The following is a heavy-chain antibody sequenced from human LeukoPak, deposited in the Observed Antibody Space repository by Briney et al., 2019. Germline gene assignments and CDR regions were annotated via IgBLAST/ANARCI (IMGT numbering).Heavy chain of an antibody. CDR2: INPNSGGT. V-gene: IGHV1-2*02. D-gene: IGHD5-18*01. CDR1: GYTFTGYY. CDR3: ARDSIQLWLRSEPEIDY. Sequence: VSVKVSCKASGYTFTGYYMHWVRQAPGQGLEWMGWINPNSGGTNYAQKFQGRVTMTRDTSISTAYMELSRLRSDDTAVYYCARDSIQLWLRSEPEIDYWGQGTPVTVSS. J-gene: IGHJ4*02.